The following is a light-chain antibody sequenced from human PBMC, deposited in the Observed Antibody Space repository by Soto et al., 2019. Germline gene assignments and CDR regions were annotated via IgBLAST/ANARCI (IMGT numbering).Light chain of an antibody. CDR2: KAS. V-gene: IGKV1-5*03. CDR1: QSISTW. CDR3: QQYNSDPLT. J-gene: IGKJ4*01. Sequence: DIQMTQSPSTLSASVGDRVTITCRASQSISTWLAWYQKKPGKAPKHLIYKASSLESGVPSRFSGSGSGTEFTLTISSLQPDGFASYCCQQYNSDPLTFGGGTKVEIK.